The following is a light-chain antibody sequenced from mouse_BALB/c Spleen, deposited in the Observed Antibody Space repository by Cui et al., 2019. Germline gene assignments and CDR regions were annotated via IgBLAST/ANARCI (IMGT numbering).Light chain of an antibody. V-gene: IGKV2-137*01. Sequence: DIVMTQAAPFVPVTPGESVSIACRSSKSLLHSHGITHLYWFLQRPGQSPLLLIYRMSNLASGVPDRFSGSGSGTAFTLRISRVEAEDVGVYYCMQHLEYPYTFGGGAKLEIK. J-gene: IGKJ2*01. CDR2: RMS. CDR1: KSLLHSHGITH. CDR3: MQHLEYPYT.